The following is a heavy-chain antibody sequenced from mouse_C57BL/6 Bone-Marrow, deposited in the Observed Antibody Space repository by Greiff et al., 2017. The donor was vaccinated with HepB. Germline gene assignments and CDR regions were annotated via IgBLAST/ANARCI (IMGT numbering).Heavy chain of an antibody. Sequence: EVHLVESGGGLVKPGGSLKLSCAASGFTFSSYTMSWVRQTPEKRLEWVATISGGGGNTYYPDSVKGRFSISRDNAKNTLYLQMSRLRSEDTALYYCARRADFDDFDYWGQGTTLTVSS. J-gene: IGHJ2*01. CDR2: ISGGGGNT. CDR3: ARRADFDDFDY. CDR1: GFTFSSYT. V-gene: IGHV5-9*01. D-gene: IGHD2-4*01.